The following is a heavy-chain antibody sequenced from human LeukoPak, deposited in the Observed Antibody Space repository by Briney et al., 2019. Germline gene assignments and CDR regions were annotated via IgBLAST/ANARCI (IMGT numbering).Heavy chain of an antibody. D-gene: IGHD2-2*01. CDR1: GSTFPSHA. J-gene: IGHJ4*02. V-gene: IGHV1-18*04. CDR2: ISTSNGDK. Sequence: VASVKVSCKASGSTFPSHAITWLRQAPGQGPELMGWISTSNGDKNYLQTLQGRITLTIDTSTTTAYMELRSLTSDDTAVYYCATRGITAARLDYWGQGTLVTVSS. CDR3: ATRGITAARLDY.